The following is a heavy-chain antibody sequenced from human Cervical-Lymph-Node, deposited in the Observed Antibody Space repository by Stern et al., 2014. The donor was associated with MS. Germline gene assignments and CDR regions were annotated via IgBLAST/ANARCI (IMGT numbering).Heavy chain of an antibody. CDR2: INPNSGDQ. Sequence: VQLEESGAEVKKPGASVKVPCKASGYTFTGYYLHWVRQAPGQGLEWMGRINPNSGDQKYAQNFRDRVTMTRDTSISTAYMELSRLRSDDTAVYYCARSLNWNDVEDYHYGLDVWGQGTTVTVSS. J-gene: IGHJ6*02. CDR3: ARSLNWNDVEDYHYGLDV. CDR1: GYTFTGYY. D-gene: IGHD1-1*01. V-gene: IGHV1-2*06.